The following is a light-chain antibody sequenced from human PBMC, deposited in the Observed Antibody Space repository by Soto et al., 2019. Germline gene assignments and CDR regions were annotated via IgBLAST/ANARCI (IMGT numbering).Light chain of an antibody. J-gene: IGKJ4*01. CDR1: QSVSSY. V-gene: IGKV3-11*01. CDR3: QHRAKWPLT. CDR2: DVS. Sequence: EIVLTQSPATLSLSPGERATLSCRASQSVSSYLAWYQQKPGQAPRLLIYDVSNRATGIPARFSGSGSGTDFTLTISSLEPEDFAVYYCQHRAKWPLTFGGGTTVEIK.